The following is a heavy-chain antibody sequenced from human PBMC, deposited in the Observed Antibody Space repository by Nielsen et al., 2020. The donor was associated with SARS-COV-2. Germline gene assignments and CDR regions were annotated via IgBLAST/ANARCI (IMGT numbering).Heavy chain of an antibody. CDR1: GFTFSSYA. Sequence: LKISCSASGFTFSSYAMHWVRPAPGKGLEYVSAISSNGGSTYYADSVKGRFTISRDNAKNSLYLQMNSLRAEDTAVYYCASTRRYELDYWGQGTLVTVSS. J-gene: IGHJ4*02. CDR3: ASTRRYELDY. D-gene: IGHD3-3*01. CDR2: ISSNGGST. V-gene: IGHV3-64*04.